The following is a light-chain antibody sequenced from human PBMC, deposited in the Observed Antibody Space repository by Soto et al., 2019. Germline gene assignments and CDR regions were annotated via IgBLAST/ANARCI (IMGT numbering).Light chain of an antibody. CDR1: SGSIASNY. J-gene: IGLJ2*01. CDR2: EDN. Sequence: NFMLTQPHSVSESPGKTVTISCTRSSGSIASNYVQWYRQRPGSAPTTVIYEDNQRPSGVPDRFSGSIDSSSNSASLTISGLKTEEEADYYCQSYDNSNQVFGGGTKLTVL. CDR3: QSYDNSNQV. V-gene: IGLV6-57*04.